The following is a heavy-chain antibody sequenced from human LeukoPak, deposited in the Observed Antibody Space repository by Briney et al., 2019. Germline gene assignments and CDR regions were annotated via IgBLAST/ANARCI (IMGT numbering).Heavy chain of an antibody. CDR1: GGSISSYY. D-gene: IGHD5-18*01. J-gene: IGHJ4*02. CDR3: ARDTYNYGSSAYYFDY. V-gene: IGHV4-4*07. Sequence: SETLSLTCTVSGGSISSYYWSWIRQPAGKGLEWIGRISTSGSTNYNPSLKSRVTMSVDTSKNQFSLKLSSVTAADTAVYYCARDTYNYGSSAYYFDYWGQGTLVTVSS. CDR2: ISTSGST.